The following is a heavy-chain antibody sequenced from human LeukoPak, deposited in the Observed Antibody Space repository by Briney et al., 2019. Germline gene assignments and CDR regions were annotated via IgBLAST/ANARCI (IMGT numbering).Heavy chain of an antibody. D-gene: IGHD6-13*01. V-gene: IGHV4-34*01. CDR2: INHSGST. CDR3: ARGPYSSSWYVPHGGYNWFDP. CDR1: GGSFSGYY. Sequence: SETLSLTCAVYGGSFSGYYWSWIRQPPGKGPEWIGEINHSGSTNYNPSLKSRVTISVDTSKNQFSLKLSSVTAADTAVYYCARGPYSSSWYVPHGGYNWFDPWGQGTLVTVSS. J-gene: IGHJ5*02.